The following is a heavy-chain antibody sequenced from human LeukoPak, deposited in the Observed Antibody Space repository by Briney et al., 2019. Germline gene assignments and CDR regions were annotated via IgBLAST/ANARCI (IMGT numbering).Heavy chain of an antibody. D-gene: IGHD6-13*01. J-gene: IGHJ4*02. V-gene: IGHV1-18*01. CDR2: ISASNGNT. Sequence: ASVKVSCKASGYTFTSYGISWVRQAPGQGLEWMGWISASNGNTDNAQKFQGRVTMTTDTSTTTAYMELRSLRSDDTAVYYCATDTSYSWYDTFGEYWGQGTLVTVS. CDR3: ATDTSYSWYDTFGEY. CDR1: GYTFTSYG.